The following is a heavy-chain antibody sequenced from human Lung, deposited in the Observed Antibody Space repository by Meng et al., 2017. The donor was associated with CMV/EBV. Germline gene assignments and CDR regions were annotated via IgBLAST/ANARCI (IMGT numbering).Heavy chain of an antibody. J-gene: IGHJ4*02. Sequence: DIHWVRLATGQGLEWMGWMNPSSGNTGYAQNFQGRVTMTRDTSQTSAYLELSGLRSEDTALYFCARAVPEKFLLAGEWFSRSRSHFDFWGQGTLVTAPQ. CDR1: D. D-gene: IGHD3-3*01. CDR2: MNPSSGNT. CDR3: ARAVPEKFLLAGEWFSRSRSHFDF. V-gene: IGHV1-8*01.